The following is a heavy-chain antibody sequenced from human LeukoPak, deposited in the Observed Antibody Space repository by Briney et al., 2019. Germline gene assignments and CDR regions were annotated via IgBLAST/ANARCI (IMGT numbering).Heavy chain of an antibody. Sequence: SETLSLTCTVSGGSINNYFWSWIRQPAGKGLEWIGRIYSSGNTNYNPSLRSPVTMSIDTSKNQFSLKVTSVTDADTAVYYCARDPYNNSPFDYWGQGTLVTVSS. CDR2: IYSSGNT. V-gene: IGHV4-4*07. J-gene: IGHJ4*02. D-gene: IGHD4-11*01. CDR3: ARDPYNNSPFDY. CDR1: GGSINNYF.